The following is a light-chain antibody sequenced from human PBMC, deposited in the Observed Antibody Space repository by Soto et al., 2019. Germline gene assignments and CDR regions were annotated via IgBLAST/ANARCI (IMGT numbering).Light chain of an antibody. CDR1: QSVSSSY. J-gene: IGKJ1*01. Sequence: EIVLTQSPGTLSLSPGEIATLSCRASQSVSSSYLAWYQQKPGQAPRLLIYGASSRATGIPDRFSGSGSGTDFTLTISRLEPEDFAVYYCQQYGSSPQWTFGQGTKVEIK. V-gene: IGKV3-20*01. CDR2: GAS. CDR3: QQYGSSPQWT.